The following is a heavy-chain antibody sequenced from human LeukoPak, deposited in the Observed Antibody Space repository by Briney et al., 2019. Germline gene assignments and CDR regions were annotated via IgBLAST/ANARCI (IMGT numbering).Heavy chain of an antibody. Sequence: AGGSLRLSCAASGFTFSSYGMHWVRQAPGKGLEWVAVISFDGSNKYYADSVKGRFTISRDNSKNTLYLQMDSLRAEDTGLYYCVRGHSGSCYSRTDYWGQGTLVTVSS. D-gene: IGHD2-15*01. V-gene: IGHV3-30*03. CDR1: GFTFSSYG. J-gene: IGHJ4*02. CDR3: VRGHSGSCYSRTDY. CDR2: ISFDGSNK.